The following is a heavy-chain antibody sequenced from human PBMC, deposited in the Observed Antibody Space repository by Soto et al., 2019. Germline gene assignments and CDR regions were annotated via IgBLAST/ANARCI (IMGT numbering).Heavy chain of an antibody. J-gene: IGHJ5*02. D-gene: IGHD2-15*01. CDR1: GFSLSTSGVG. CDR3: AHSKARFSRDCSGGTCYSLDP. Sequence: SGPTLVNPTQTLTLTCTFSGFSLSTSGVGVGWIRQPTGKALEWLALIYWDDDKRYSPSLKSRLTIAKDTSKNQVVLTMTNMDPVDTATYYCAHSKARFSRDCSGGTCYSLDPWGQGTLVTVS. V-gene: IGHV2-5*02. CDR2: IYWDDDK.